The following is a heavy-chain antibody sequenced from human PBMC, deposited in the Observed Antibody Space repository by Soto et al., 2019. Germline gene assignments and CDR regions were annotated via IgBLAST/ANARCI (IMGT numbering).Heavy chain of an antibody. V-gene: IGHV5-51*01. CDR2: IYPGDSDT. CDR3: ARLMVVGALEFYYYGMDV. Sequence: GESLKISCKGSGYSFTSYWIGWVRQMPGKGLEWMGIIYPGDSDTRYSPSFQGQVTISADKSISTAYLQWSSLKASDTAMYYCARLMVVGALEFYYYGMDVWGQGTTVTVS. CDR1: GYSFTSYW. D-gene: IGHD1-26*01. J-gene: IGHJ6*02.